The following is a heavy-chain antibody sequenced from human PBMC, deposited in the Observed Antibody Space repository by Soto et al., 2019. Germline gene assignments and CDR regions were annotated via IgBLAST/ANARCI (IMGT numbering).Heavy chain of an antibody. CDR2: IRSKANSYST. D-gene: IGHD6-19*01. CDR1: GFTFSDSA. J-gene: IGHJ6*02. CDR3: TRRGGGRSAWVHATDV. V-gene: IGHV3-73*02. Sequence: EVQLVESGGGLVQTGGSLKLSCAASGFTFSDSAMHWVRQASGKGLEWVGLIRSKANSYSTTYAASLRGRFTISRDDTKNTAYLQVNSLIAEDTAVYYCTRRGGGRSAWVHATDVWGQGTTVTVSS.